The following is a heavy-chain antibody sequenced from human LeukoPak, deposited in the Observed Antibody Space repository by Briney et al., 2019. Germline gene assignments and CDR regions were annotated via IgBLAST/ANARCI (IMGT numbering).Heavy chain of an antibody. CDR3: ARDTPWVPIRNWFDP. Sequence: ASVKVSCKASGYTFTIYGISWVRQAPGQGLEWMGWISAYNGNTNYAQKLQGRVTMTTDTSTSTAYMELRSLRSDDTAVYYCARDTPWVPIRNWFDPWGQGTLVTVSS. V-gene: IGHV1-18*01. CDR1: GYTFTIYG. D-gene: IGHD2-15*01. CDR2: ISAYNGNT. J-gene: IGHJ5*02.